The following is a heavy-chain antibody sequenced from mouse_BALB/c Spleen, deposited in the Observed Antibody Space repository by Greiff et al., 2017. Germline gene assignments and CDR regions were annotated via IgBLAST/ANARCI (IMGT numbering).Heavy chain of an antibody. J-gene: IGHJ4*01. CDR2: ISSGSSTI. V-gene: IGHV5-17*02. CDR1: GFTFSSFG. D-gene: IGHD4-1*01. Sequence: EVKLVESGGGLVKPGGSLKLSCAASGFTFSSFGMHWVRQAPEKGLEWVAYISSGSSTIYYADTVKGRFTISRDNPKHTLFLQMTSLRSEDTAMYYCARAGTYYAMDYWGQGTSVTVSS. CDR3: ARAGTYYAMDY.